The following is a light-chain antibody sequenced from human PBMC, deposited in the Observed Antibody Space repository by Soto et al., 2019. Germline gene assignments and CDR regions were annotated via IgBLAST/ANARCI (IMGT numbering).Light chain of an antibody. V-gene: IGLV1-47*01. Sequence: QSVLTQPPSASGTPGQRVTISCSGSSSNIGSNFVYWHQQLPGTAPKVLIYRNNQRPSGVPDRFSGSKSGTSASLAISGLRSEDEADYYCASWDDSVSGWVFGGGTKLTVL. J-gene: IGLJ3*02. CDR1: SSNIGSNF. CDR3: ASWDDSVSGWV. CDR2: RNN.